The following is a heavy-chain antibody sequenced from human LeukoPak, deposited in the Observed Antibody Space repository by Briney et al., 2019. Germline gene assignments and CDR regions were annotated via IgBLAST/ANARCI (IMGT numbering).Heavy chain of an antibody. V-gene: IGHV3-74*01. CDR3: TRDLVLNWFDP. J-gene: IGHJ5*02. CDR2: INSDGSIT. D-gene: IGHD4/OR15-4a*01. Sequence: GGSLRLSCAAPGFTFSSYWMHWVRQVPGKELVWVSRINSDGSITSYADSVKGRFTISRDNAKNTLYLQMNSLRAEDTAVYYCTRDLVLNWFDPWGQGTLVTVSS. CDR1: GFTFSSYW.